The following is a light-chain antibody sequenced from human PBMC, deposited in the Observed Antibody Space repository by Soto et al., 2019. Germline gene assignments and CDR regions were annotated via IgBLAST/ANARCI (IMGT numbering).Light chain of an antibody. V-gene: IGKV3-20*01. CDR3: QQYKSLT. CDR1: QSVSSSY. J-gene: IGKJ4*01. Sequence: IVLTQSPAILALSPGERATLSCRASQSVSSSYLAWYQQKPGQAPRLLIHGASSRVTGIPDRFSGSGSGTDFTLTITRLEPEDFAVYYCQQYKSLTFGGGTKVDIK. CDR2: GAS.